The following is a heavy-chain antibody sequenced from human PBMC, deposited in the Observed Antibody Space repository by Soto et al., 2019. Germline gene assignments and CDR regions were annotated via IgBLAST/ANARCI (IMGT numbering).Heavy chain of an antibody. CDR1: GFTFSSYN. V-gene: IGHV3-21*01. Sequence: GGSLRLSCVASGFTFSSYNMNWVRQAPGKGLEWVSSITSTRSYTYYADSVKGRFTISRDNAKNSLYLQMNSLRAEDTAVYYCASDPSGDASWGQGTLVTVSS. D-gene: IGHD3-10*01. CDR3: ASDPSGDAS. CDR2: ITSTRSYT. J-gene: IGHJ5*02.